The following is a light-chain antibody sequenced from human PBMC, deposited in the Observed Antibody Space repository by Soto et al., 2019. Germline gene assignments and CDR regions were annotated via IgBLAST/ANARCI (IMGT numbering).Light chain of an antibody. CDR1: QSVSSN. CDR3: QQYNNWPPIT. Sequence: EIVMTQSPSALSVSPGERATLSCRASQSVSSNLAWYEQKPGQAPRLLIYGASTRAAGIPARFSGSGSGTEFTITISSLQSEDFAVYYCQQYNNWPPITFGQGTRLAIK. V-gene: IGKV3-15*01. J-gene: IGKJ5*01. CDR2: GAS.